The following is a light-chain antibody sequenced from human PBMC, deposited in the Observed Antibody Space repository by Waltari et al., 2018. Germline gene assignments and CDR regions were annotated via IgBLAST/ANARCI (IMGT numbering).Light chain of an antibody. V-gene: IGLV3-21*04. CDR1: NIGSKS. CDR2: DVS. J-gene: IGLJ2*01. CDR3: QVWDSSTDHVV. Sequence: SYVLTQPPSVSVAPGNTARIICGGNNIGSKSVHWYQQKPGQAPVLVIYDVSDRPSWIPERFSGSNSGNTATLTISRVEAGDEADYYCQVWDSSTDHVVFGGGTKLTVL.